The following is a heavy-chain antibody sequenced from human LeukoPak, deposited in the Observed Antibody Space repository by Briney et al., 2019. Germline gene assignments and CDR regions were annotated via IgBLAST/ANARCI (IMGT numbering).Heavy chain of an antibody. CDR3: ARGGVNWTFDC. D-gene: IGHD1-1*01. Sequence: PGGSLTLSCETSGFTFTSYGINWVRQAPGGGLEWIGYIYYSGSTNYNTNYNPSLISRVTISVDTSKNQFSLKLSSVTAADTAVYYCARGGVNWTFDCWGQGTLVTVSS. J-gene: IGHJ4*02. CDR1: GFTFTSYG. V-gene: IGHV4-59*01. CDR2: IYYSGST.